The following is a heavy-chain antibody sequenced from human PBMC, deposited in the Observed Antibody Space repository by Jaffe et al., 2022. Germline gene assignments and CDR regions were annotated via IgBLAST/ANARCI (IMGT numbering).Heavy chain of an antibody. Sequence: EVQLLESGGGLVQPGGSLRLSCAASGFTFSSYAMSWVRQAPGKGLEWVSAISGSGGSTYYADSVKGRFTISRDNSKNTLYLQMNSLRAEDTAVYYCAKDPFRLRGIWGSYRHGWFDPWGQGTLVTVSS. CDR2: ISGSGGST. J-gene: IGHJ5*02. V-gene: IGHV3-23*01. CDR3: AKDPFRLRGIWGSYRHGWFDP. CDR1: GFTFSSYA. D-gene: IGHD3-16*02.